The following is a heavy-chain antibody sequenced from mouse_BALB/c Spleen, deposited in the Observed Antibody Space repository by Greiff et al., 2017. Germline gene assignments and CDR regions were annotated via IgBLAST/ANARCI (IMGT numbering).Heavy chain of an antibody. D-gene: IGHD1-2*01. Sequence: VQLQQSGAELVKPGASVKLSCTASGFNIKDTYMHWVKQRPEQGLEWIGRIDPANGNTKYDPKFQGKATITADTSSNTAYLQLSSLTSEDTAVYYGARDGFITTATGFAYWGQGTLVTVSA. V-gene: IGHV14-3*02. CDR1: GFNIKDTY. CDR3: ARDGFITTATGFAY. J-gene: IGHJ3*01. CDR2: IDPANGNT.